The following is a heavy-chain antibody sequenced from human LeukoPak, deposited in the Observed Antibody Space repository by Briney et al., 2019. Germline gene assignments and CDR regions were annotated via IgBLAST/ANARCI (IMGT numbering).Heavy chain of an antibody. V-gene: IGHV4-61*02. CDR2: IYTSGST. Sequence: SETLSLTCTVSGGSISSGSYYWSWIRQPAGKGLEWIGRIYTSGSTNYNPSLKSRVTISVDTSKNQLSLKLSSVTAADTAVYYCAREKPYYDFWSGYPDYWGQGTLVTVSS. J-gene: IGHJ4*02. CDR1: GGSISSGSYY. CDR3: AREKPYYDFWSGYPDY. D-gene: IGHD3-3*01.